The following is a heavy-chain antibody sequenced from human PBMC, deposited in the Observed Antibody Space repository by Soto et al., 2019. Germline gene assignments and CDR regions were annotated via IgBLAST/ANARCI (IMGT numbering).Heavy chain of an antibody. Sequence: QVQLVQSGAEVRKPGSSVKVSCKASGDTFSFYSINWVRXXXXXXXEWMGRINPILSMSNYAQRFQGRVTMTADKSTSTAYMELSGLRSEDTAIYYCASSYGSGYRAFDYWGQGALVTVSS. J-gene: IGHJ4*02. D-gene: IGHD3-10*01. CDR3: ASSYGSGYRAFDY. CDR1: GDTFSFYS. V-gene: IGHV1-69*02. CDR2: INPILSMS.